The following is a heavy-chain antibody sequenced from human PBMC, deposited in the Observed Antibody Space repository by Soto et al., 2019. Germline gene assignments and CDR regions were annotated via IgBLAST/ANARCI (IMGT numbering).Heavy chain of an antibody. CDR1: GFTFSDYA. V-gene: IGHV3-30*18. Sequence: VQLVESGGGVVQPGRSLRLSCAASGFTFSDYAMHWVRQAPGKGLEWVAVVSHDGRNTHYADSVKGRFTISRDSSKNTVSLDMTRLRAEDTDVYYCAKGGRQWLVTSDFNYWGQGALVTVSS. CDR2: VSHDGRNT. CDR3: AKGGRQWLVTSDFNY. J-gene: IGHJ4*02. D-gene: IGHD6-19*01.